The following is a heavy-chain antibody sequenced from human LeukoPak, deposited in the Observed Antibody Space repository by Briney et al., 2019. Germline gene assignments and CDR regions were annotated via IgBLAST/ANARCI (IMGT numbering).Heavy chain of an antibody. Sequence: PSETLSLTCTVSGDSISTSKSYWGWIRQPPLKGLEWIGSIYYTGNTYYNASLKSRVTISVDTSKNQFSLSLTSVTAADTAVYYCAKGAGPPWFDPWGQGTLVTVSS. J-gene: IGHJ5*02. CDR2: IYYTGNT. CDR3: AKGAGPPWFDP. V-gene: IGHV4-39*01. CDR1: GDSISTSKSY. D-gene: IGHD6-19*01.